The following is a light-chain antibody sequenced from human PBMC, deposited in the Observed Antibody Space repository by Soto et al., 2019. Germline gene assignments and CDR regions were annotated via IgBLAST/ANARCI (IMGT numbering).Light chain of an antibody. Sequence: DIQMTQSQSSLSASVGDRVTITCRASQSISSYLNWYQQKPGKAPKLLIYAASSLQSGVPSRFSGSGSGTDFTLTISSLQPEDFATYYCLQKYFYPFTFGPGTKVDI. CDR1: QSISSY. CDR2: AAS. V-gene: IGKV1-39*01. CDR3: LQKYFYPFT. J-gene: IGKJ3*01.